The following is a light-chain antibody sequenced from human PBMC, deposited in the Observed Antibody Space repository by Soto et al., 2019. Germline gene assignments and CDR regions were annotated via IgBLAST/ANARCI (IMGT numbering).Light chain of an antibody. CDR3: QQYSSLWT. J-gene: IGKJ1*01. V-gene: IGKV3-20*01. CDR1: QSVSNNY. CDR2: GAS. Sequence: EIVLTQSPGTLSLSPGERANISCRTSQSVSNNYLAWYKQKPGQPPRLLIYGASSRATGIPDRFSGSGSGTDSTLSIRRLEPEDFAVYYCQQYSSLWTFGQGTKVDI.